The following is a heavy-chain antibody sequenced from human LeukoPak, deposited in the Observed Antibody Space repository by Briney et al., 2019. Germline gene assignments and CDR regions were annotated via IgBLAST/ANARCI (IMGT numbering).Heavy chain of an antibody. CDR3: ARHTLQWLPFDD. J-gene: IGHJ4*02. D-gene: IGHD5-12*01. CDR2: ISTSGST. V-gene: IGHV4-4*07. CDR1: GYSISSGYY. Sequence: SETLSLTCTVSGYSISSGYYWSWIRQPAGKGLESIGHISTSGSTNYNPSLKSRVTMSVDTSTNQISLGMTSVTAADTAIYYCARHTLQWLPFDDWGQGTQVTISS.